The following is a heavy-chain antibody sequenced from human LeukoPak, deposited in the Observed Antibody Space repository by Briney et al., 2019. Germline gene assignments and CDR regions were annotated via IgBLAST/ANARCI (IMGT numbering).Heavy chain of an antibody. CDR3: AKAVGFDWYWHY. CDR2: ISSSVSLT. Sequence: PGGSLRLSCAASGFTFRSYAMTWVRQAPGKGLEWVSAISSSVSLTHYADAVKGRFTVSRDNSKNTLYLQMNSLRAEDTAVYYCAKAVGFDWYWHYWGQGTLVTVSS. J-gene: IGHJ4*02. D-gene: IGHD3-9*01. CDR1: GFTFRSYA. V-gene: IGHV3-23*01.